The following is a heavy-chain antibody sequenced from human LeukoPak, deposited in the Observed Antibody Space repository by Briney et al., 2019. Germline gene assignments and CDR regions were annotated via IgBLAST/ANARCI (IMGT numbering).Heavy chain of an antibody. V-gene: IGHV1-8*01. CDR1: GYTFTSYD. Sequence: GASVKVSCKASGYTFTSYDINWVRLATGQGLEWMGWMNPNSGNTGYAQKFQGRVTMTRNTSISTAYMELSSLRSEDTAVYYCARATRGYGGNLWFDPWGQGTLVTVSS. CDR3: ARATRGYGGNLWFDP. CDR2: MNPNSGNT. J-gene: IGHJ5*02. D-gene: IGHD4-23*01.